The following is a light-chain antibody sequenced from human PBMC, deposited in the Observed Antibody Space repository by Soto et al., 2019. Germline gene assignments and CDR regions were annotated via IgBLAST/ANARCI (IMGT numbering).Light chain of an antibody. CDR1: SANIGNNF. CDR3: VAWDDSLSGLV. Sequence: QSVLTQPPSASGTPGQRVTISCSGGSANIGNNFVCWYQHLPGTAPKLLSYSNEQRPSGVPDRFSGSKSGSSASLAISGLRSEDEADYYCVAWDDSLSGLVFGTGTKLTVL. J-gene: IGLJ1*01. V-gene: IGLV1-47*02. CDR2: SNE.